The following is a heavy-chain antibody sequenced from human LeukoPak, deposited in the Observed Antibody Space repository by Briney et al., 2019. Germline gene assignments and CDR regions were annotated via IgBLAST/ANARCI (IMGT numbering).Heavy chain of an antibody. Sequence: SETLSLTCTVSGYSISSGYYWGWIRQPPGKGLEWIGLTYHGGSTYYNPSLKSRVTISVDTSKNQFSLKLSSVTAADTAVYYCARLLGGDYVWFDPWGQGTLVTVSS. V-gene: IGHV4-38-2*02. CDR3: ARLLGGDYVWFDP. D-gene: IGHD4-17*01. J-gene: IGHJ5*02. CDR2: TYHGGST. CDR1: GYSISSGYY.